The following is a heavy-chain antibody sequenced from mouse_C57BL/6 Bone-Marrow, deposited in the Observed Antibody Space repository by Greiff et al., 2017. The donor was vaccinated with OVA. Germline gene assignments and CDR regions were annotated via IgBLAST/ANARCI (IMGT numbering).Heavy chain of an antibody. Sequence: QVHVKQSGAELARPGASVKLSCKASGYTFTSYGISWVKQRTGQGLEWIGEIYPRSGNTYYNEKFKGKATLTADKSSSTAYMALRSLTSEDSAVYFCARGDYDYDPAWVAYWGQGTLVTVSA. CDR2: IYPRSGNT. V-gene: IGHV1-81*01. D-gene: IGHD2-4*01. J-gene: IGHJ3*01. CDR1: GYTFTSYG. CDR3: ARGDYDYDPAWVAY.